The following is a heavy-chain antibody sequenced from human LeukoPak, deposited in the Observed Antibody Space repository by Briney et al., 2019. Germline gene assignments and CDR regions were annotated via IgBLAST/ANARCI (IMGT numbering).Heavy chain of an antibody. CDR3: TRDPEALDY. CDR2: SSGSGAST. V-gene: IGHV3-23*01. J-gene: IGHJ4*02. Sequence: GGSLRLPCVGSGFAFINYAMTWVRQSPGRGLEYVSSSSGSGASTHYADSVKGRFTISRDNSRNTLYLEMSSLRAEDSAVYYCTRDPEALDYWGQGTLVTVSS. CDR1: GFAFINYA. D-gene: IGHD6-6*01.